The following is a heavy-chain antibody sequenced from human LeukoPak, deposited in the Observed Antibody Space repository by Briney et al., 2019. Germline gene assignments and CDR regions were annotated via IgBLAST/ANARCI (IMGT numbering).Heavy chain of an antibody. Sequence: ASVKVSCKASGYTFTSYYMHWVRQAPGQGLEWMGIINPSGGSTSYAQKFQGRVTMTRDMSTSTAYMELSSLRSEDTAVYYCARGGFTYYYDSSGYYSNWFDPWGQGTLVTVSS. CDR3: ARGGFTYYYDSSGYYSNWFDP. V-gene: IGHV1-46*01. CDR2: INPSGGST. J-gene: IGHJ5*02. D-gene: IGHD3-22*01. CDR1: GYTFTSYY.